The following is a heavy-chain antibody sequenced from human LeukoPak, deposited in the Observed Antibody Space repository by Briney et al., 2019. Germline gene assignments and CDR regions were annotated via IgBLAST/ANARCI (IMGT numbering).Heavy chain of an antibody. D-gene: IGHD1-26*01. CDR2: ISAYNGNT. CDR1: GYTFTSYG. V-gene: IGHV1-18*01. J-gene: IGHJ4*02. Sequence: ASVKVSCKASGYTFTSYGIRWVRQAPGQGLEWMGWISAYNGNTDYAQKLQGRVTMTTDTSPSTAYMELRRLRSDDTAVYYCARDDSGWLPTDYWGQGTLVTVSS. CDR3: ARDDSGWLPTDY.